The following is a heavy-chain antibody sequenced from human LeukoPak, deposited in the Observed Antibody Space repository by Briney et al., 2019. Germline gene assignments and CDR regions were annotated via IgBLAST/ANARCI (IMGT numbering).Heavy chain of an antibody. CDR1: GGSISSGGYS. Sequence: ASETLSLTCAVSGGSISSGGYSWSWIRQPPGKGLEWIGRIYTSGSTNYNPSLKSRVTISVDTSKNQFSLKLSSVTAADTAVYYCARVSVVCSSTSCYFPFDYWGQGTLVTVSS. V-gene: IGHV4-61*02. D-gene: IGHD2-2*01. CDR3: ARVSVVCSSTSCYFPFDY. CDR2: IYTSGST. J-gene: IGHJ4*02.